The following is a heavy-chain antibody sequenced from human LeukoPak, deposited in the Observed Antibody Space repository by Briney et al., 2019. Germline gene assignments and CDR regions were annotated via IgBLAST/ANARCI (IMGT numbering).Heavy chain of an antibody. CDR2: IYYSGST. D-gene: IGHD3-22*01. J-gene: IGHJ4*02. CDR3: ARLDRPRSYDSSGYYYAIGY. CDR1: GVSMSTYY. V-gene: IGHV4-59*08. Sequence: SETLSLTCTVSGVSMSTYYWSWIRQPPGKGLEWIGYIYYSGSTNYNPSLKSRVTISVDTSKNQFSLKLSSVTAADTAVYYCARLDRPRSYDSSGYYYAIGYWGQGTLVTVSS.